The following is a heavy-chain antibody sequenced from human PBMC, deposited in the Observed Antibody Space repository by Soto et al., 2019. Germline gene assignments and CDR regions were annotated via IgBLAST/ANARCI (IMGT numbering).Heavy chain of an antibody. CDR2: ISDDGTNK. CDR1: GFTFSTYA. J-gene: IGHJ5*02. Sequence: LRLSCAASGFTFSTYAMHWVRQAPGKGLEWVATISDDGTNKYYADSVKGRFTISRDNSKDTLYLQMNSLRAEDTAVYYCPREGHGDWFDPWGQGTLVTVSS. D-gene: IGHD3-10*01. CDR3: PREGHGDWFDP. V-gene: IGHV3-30-3*01.